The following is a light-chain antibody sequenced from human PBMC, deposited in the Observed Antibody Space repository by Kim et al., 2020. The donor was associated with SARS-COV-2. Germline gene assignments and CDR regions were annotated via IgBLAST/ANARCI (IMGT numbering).Light chain of an antibody. V-gene: IGKV1-39*01. CDR3: QQSYSTPPRT. Sequence: SVGDRVTITCPASQSISSYLNWYQQKPRKAPKLLIYAASSLQSGVSSRFSGSGSGTDFALTISSLQPEDFASYYCQQSYSTPPRTFGQGTKVDIK. CDR1: QSISSY. CDR2: AAS. J-gene: IGKJ1*01.